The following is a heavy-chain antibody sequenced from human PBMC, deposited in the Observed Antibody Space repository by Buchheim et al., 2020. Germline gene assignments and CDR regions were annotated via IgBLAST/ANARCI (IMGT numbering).Heavy chain of an antibody. J-gene: IGHJ4*02. D-gene: IGHD6-13*01. CDR2: ISYDGSNK. CDR1: GFTFSSYA. V-gene: IGHV3-30*04. Sequence: QVQLVESGGGVVQPGRSLRLSCAASGFTFSSYAMHWVRQAPGKGLEWVAVISYDGSNKYYADSVKGRFTISRDNSKNTLYLQMNSLRAEDTAVYYCARHDSSSWYFDYWGQGTL. CDR3: ARHDSSSWYFDY.